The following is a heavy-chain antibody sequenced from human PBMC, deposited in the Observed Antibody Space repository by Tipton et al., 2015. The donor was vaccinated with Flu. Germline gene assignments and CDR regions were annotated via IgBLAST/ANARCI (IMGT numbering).Heavy chain of an antibody. V-gene: IGHV3-11*01. Sequence: SLRLSCAASGFRFSDYYMIWIRQAPGKGLEWVSSVSSSGVTIHYADSVRGRFTISRDYAKNSLYLQMNSLRADDTAVYYCARVGVFWSGYLDYMDGWGKGTTVTVSS. D-gene: IGHD3-3*01. CDR2: VSSSGVTI. CDR3: ARVGVFWSGYLDYMDG. J-gene: IGHJ6*03. CDR1: GFRFSDYY.